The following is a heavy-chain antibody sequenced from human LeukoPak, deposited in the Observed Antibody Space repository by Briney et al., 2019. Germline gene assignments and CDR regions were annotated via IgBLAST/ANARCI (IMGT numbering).Heavy chain of an antibody. D-gene: IGHD2-21*02. J-gene: IGHJ4*02. V-gene: IGHV3-66*01. CDR3: ARGVTAIPADY. Sequence: PGGSLRLSCATSGFTVSSNYMSWVRQAPGKGLEWVSVIYSGGSTYYADSVKGRFTISRDNSKNTLYLQMNSLRAEDTAVYYCARGVTAIPADYWGQGTLVTVSS. CDR2: IYSGGST. CDR1: GFTVSSNY.